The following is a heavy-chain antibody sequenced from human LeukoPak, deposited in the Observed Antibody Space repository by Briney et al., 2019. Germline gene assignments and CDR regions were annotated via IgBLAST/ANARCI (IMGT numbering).Heavy chain of an antibody. CDR3: AKSGGYGLIDY. Sequence: SETLSLTCAVYGGSFSGYYWSWIRQPPGKGLEWIGEINDSGSTKYNPSLKSRVTISIDTSKNQVSLKMSSVTAADTAVYYCAKSGGYGLIDYWGQGTLVTVSS. D-gene: IGHD6-25*01. J-gene: IGHJ4*01. CDR2: INDSGST. CDR1: GGSFSGYY. V-gene: IGHV4-34*01.